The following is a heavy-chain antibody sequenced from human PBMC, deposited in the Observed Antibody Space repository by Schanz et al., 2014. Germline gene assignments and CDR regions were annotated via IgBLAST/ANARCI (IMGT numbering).Heavy chain of an antibody. J-gene: IGHJ4*02. CDR3: ARIGGSVFDY. CDR2: IGNGGVTI. Sequence: VELVESGGGLVQPGGSLRLSCAASGFSFSDHAMDWVRQAAGRGLEWVSYIGNGGVTIYYADSVKGRFTISRDNSKNPLYRQMNSQRAEDTAVYYCARIGGSVFDYWAQGTLVTVSS. D-gene: IGHD3-10*01. CDR1: GFSFSDHA. V-gene: IGHV3-11*01.